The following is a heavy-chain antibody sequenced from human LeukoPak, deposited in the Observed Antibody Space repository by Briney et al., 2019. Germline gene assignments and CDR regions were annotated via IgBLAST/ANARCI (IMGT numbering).Heavy chain of an antibody. CDR1: GDTVRKYA. CDR3: ARDRTGYGNYYFDS. CDR2: IISTYGAS. Sequence: SVKVSRKASGDTVRKYAIGWVRQAPGQGLEWIGGIISTYGASNYAQKFQGRVTLTADESANTAYMELRSLRSEDTAVYYCARDRTGYGNYYFDSWGQGTPVTVSS. D-gene: IGHD5-18*01. J-gene: IGHJ4*02. V-gene: IGHV1-69*13.